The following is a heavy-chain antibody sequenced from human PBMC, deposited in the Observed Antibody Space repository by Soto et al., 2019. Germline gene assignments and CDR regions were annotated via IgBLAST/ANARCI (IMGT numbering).Heavy chain of an antibody. CDR3: ARRLNWYFDL. J-gene: IGHJ2*01. CDR2: IYSGGST. V-gene: IGHV3-53*01. CDR1: GFTVSSNY. Sequence: GGSLRLSCAASGFTVSSNYMSWVRQAPGKGLEWVSVIYSGGSTYYADSVKGRFIISRDNSKNTLYLQMNSLRAEDTAVYYCARRLNWYFDLWGRGTLVTVSS.